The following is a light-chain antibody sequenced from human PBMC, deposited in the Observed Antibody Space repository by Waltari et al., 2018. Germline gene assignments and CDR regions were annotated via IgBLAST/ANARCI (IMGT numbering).Light chain of an antibody. V-gene: IGKV1-39*01. CDR3: HQSHTVPHT. Sequence: DIQMTQSPSSLSASVGDSVTITCRACQTISTYLNWYQQTAGKAPKLLIYAASALQSVVPSRFRGSGSGTDFTLTITSLQPEDFATYYWHQSHTVPHTFGQGTKLEIK. CDR2: AAS. CDR1: QTISTY. J-gene: IGKJ2*01.